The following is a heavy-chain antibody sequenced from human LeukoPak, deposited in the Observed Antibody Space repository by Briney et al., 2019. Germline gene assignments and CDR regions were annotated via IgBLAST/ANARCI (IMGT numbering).Heavy chain of an antibody. CDR3: ARAYYGSGTYYNNWFDP. CDR2: IYSAGTT. V-gene: IGHV3-66*01. Sequence: PGGSLRLSWAASGFTVSSNYMNWVRQAPGKGLEWVSVIYSAGTTYYADSVKGRFTISRDNSKDTLYLQMNSLRAEDTAVYYCARAYYGSGTYYNNWFDPWGQGTLVTVSS. CDR1: GFTVSSNY. J-gene: IGHJ5*02. D-gene: IGHD3-10*01.